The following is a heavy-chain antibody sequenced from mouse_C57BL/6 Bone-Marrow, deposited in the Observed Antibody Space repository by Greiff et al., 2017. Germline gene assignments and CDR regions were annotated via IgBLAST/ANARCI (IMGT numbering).Heavy chain of an antibody. CDR2: IYWDDDK. D-gene: IGHD1-1*01. CDR1: GFSLSTSGMG. V-gene: IGHV8-12*01. J-gene: IGHJ4*01. Sequence: QVTLKVSGPGILQSSQTLSLTCSFSGFSLSTSGMGVSWNRQPSGKGLEWLAHIYWDDDKRYNPSLKSRLTISKDTSSNQVFLKITGVDPADTATYYCSRSAGYYGSNYDDAIDYWGQGTSVTVSS. CDR3: SRSAGYYGSNYDDAIDY.